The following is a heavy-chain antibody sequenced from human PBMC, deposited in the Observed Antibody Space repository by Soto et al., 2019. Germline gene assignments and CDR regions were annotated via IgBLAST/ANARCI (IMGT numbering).Heavy chain of an antibody. J-gene: IGHJ5*01. Sequence: PGGSLRLSCAASGFTFSSYSMNWVRQAPGKGLEWVSSISSSSSYIYYADSVKGRFTISRDNAKNSLYLQMNSLRAEDTAVYYCARSPAAGIYWFDSWGQGTLVTVSS. CDR3: ARSPAAGIYWFDS. V-gene: IGHV3-21*01. D-gene: IGHD6-13*01. CDR2: ISSSSSYI. CDR1: GFTFSSYS.